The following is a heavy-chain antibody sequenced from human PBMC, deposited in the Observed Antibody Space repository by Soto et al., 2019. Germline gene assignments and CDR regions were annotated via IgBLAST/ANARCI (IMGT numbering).Heavy chain of an antibody. Sequence: QVQLVESGGGVVQPGRSLRLSCAASGFTFSSYGMHWVRQAPGKGLEWVAVISYDGSNKYYADSVKGRFTISRDNSKNTLYLQMNSLRAEDTAVYYCAKDLVDTAMVSSINYWGQGTLVTVSS. CDR2: ISYDGSNK. CDR1: GFTFSSYG. D-gene: IGHD5-18*01. V-gene: IGHV3-30*18. CDR3: AKDLVDTAMVSSINY. J-gene: IGHJ4*02.